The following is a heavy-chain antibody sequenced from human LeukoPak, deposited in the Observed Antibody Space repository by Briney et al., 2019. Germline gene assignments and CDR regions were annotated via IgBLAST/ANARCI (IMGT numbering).Heavy chain of an antibody. Sequence: SVKASCKASGGTFSSYAISWVRQAPGQGLEWMGRIIPILGIANYAQKFQGRVTITADKSTSTAYMELSSLRSEDTAVYYCAREGATAMPTGGYYYYGMDVWGQGTTVTVSS. CDR1: GGTFSSYA. D-gene: IGHD5-18*01. J-gene: IGHJ6*02. CDR3: AREGATAMPTGGYYYYGMDV. CDR2: IIPILGIA. V-gene: IGHV1-69*04.